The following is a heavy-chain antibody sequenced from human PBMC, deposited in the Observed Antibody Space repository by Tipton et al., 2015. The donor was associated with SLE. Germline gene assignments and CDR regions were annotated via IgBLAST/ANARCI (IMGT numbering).Heavy chain of an antibody. J-gene: IGHJ4*02. V-gene: IGHV4-39*07. Sequence: LRFSCTVSGGSISSSSYYWGWIRQPPGKGLEWIGSIYYSGSTYYNPSLKSRVTISVDTSKNQFSLKLSSVTAADTAVYYCARDKPGVFGVVTPFDYWGQGTLVTVSS. D-gene: IGHD3-3*01. CDR1: GGSISSSSYY. CDR2: IYYSGST. CDR3: ARDKPGVFGVVTPFDY.